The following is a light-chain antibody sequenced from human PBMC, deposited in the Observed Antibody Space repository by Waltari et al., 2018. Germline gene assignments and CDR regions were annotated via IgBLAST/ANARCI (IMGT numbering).Light chain of an antibody. CDR2: GAS. CDR3: QQYDNWLGT. J-gene: IGKJ1*01. CDR1: QSIRSN. V-gene: IGKV3-15*01. Sequence: EILITQSPATLSVFPGERATLSCRASQSIRSNLAWYQLNPGQAPRLLIYGASTRATGIPARFSGSGSGTEFTLTISSLQSEDFAVYFCQQYDNWLGTFGQGTKVEIK.